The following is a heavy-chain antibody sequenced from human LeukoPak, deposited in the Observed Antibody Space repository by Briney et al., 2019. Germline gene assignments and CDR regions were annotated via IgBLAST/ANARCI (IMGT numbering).Heavy chain of an antibody. CDR1: GFTFSGYT. CDR2: ITSSSSYM. Sequence: PGGSLRLSCAASGFTFSGYTMNWVRQAPGKGLEWVSSITSSSSYMYYADSVKGRFTISRDNAKNSLYLQMNSLGAEDTAVYYCARGYDSGTWYRFDPWGQGTLVTVSS. CDR3: ARGYDSGTWYRFDP. D-gene: IGHD6-13*01. V-gene: IGHV3-21*01. J-gene: IGHJ5*02.